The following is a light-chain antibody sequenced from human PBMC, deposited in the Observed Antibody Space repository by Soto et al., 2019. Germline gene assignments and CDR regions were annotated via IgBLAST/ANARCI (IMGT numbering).Light chain of an antibody. V-gene: IGKV2-24*01. CDR1: QNLVYSDGNTY. CDR3: VQFSHFPRT. CDR2: QIS. Sequence: DIVLTQTPLSSPVTLGQPASISCRSSQNLVYSDGNTYLSWLQQRPGQPPRLLIYQISNRFSGVPDRFSGSGAGTEFTLTISRVEAEDVGIYSCVQFSHFPRTFGQGTKVEIK. J-gene: IGKJ1*01.